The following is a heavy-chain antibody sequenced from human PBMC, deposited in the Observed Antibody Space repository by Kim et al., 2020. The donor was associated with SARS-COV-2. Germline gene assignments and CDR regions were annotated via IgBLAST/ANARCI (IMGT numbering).Heavy chain of an antibody. CDR1: GYTFTSYD. J-gene: IGHJ4*02. D-gene: IGHD3-22*01. CDR2: MNPNSGNT. Sequence: ASVKVSCKASGYTFTSYDINWVRQATGQGLEWMGWMNPNSGNTGYAQKFQGRVTMTRNTSISTAYMELSSLRSEDTAVYYCARVLEVNYYDSSGYYLFDYWGQGTLVTVSS. CDR3: ARVLEVNYYDSSGYYLFDY. V-gene: IGHV1-8*01.